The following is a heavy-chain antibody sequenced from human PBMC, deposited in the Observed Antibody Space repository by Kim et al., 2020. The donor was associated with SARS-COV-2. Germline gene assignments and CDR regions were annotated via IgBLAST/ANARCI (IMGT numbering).Heavy chain of an antibody. CDR2: T. D-gene: IGHD6-6*01. J-gene: IGHJ4*02. CDR3: AREQQLVGIDY. V-gene: IGHV4-4*07. Sequence: TNYNPSLKSRVTMSVDTSKNQFSLKLSSVTAADTAVYYCAREQQLVGIDYWGQGTLVTVSS.